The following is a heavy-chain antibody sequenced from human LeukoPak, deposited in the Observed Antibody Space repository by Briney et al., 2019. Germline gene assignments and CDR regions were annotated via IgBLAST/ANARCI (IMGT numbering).Heavy chain of an antibody. Sequence: PGGSLRLSCAASGFTFSSYAMSWVRQAPGKGLEWVSAISGSGGSTYYADSVKGRFTISRDNSKNTLYLQMNSLRAEDTAVYYCAKGPAFRITGTTYVDYWGQGTLVTVSS. J-gene: IGHJ4*02. CDR2: ISGSGGST. CDR3: AKGPAFRITGTTYVDY. V-gene: IGHV3-23*01. CDR1: GFTFSSYA. D-gene: IGHD1-7*01.